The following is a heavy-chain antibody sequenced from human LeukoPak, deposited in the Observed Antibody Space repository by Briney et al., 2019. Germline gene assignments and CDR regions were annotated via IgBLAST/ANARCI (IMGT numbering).Heavy chain of an antibody. Sequence: ASVKVSCKASGYTFTSYDINWVRQATGQGLEWMGWMNPNSGNTGYAQKFQGRVTMTRDMSTSTVYMELSSLRSEDTAVYYCARVYYYGSGRYYMDVWGKGTTVTVSS. J-gene: IGHJ6*03. CDR1: GYTFTSYD. V-gene: IGHV1-8*01. CDR2: MNPNSGNT. D-gene: IGHD3-10*01. CDR3: ARVYYYGSGRYYMDV.